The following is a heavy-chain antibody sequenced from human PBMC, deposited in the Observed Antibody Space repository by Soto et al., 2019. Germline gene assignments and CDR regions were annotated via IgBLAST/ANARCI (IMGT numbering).Heavy chain of an antibody. J-gene: IGHJ5*02. CDR2: IYYSGST. V-gene: IGHV4-59*08. Sequence: SETLSLTCTVSGGSISSYYWSWIRQPPGKGLEWIGYIYYSGSTNYNPSLKSRVTISVDTSKNQFSLKLTSVTAADTAVYYCASPKIAFYNWFDPWGPGTLVTVSS. D-gene: IGHD3-3*02. CDR3: ASPKIAFYNWFDP. CDR1: GGSISSYY.